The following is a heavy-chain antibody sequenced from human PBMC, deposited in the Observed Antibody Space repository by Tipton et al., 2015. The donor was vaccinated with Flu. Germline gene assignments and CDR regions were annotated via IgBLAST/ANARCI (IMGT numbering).Heavy chain of an antibody. Sequence: QSGPEVKKPGSSVKVSCKASGGTFSSYAISWVRQAPGQGLEWMGGIIPIFGTANYAQKFQGRVTITADKSTSTAYMELSSLRSEDTAVYYCARAATPVMTTVTTDYYYYMDVWGKGTTVTVSS. D-gene: IGHD4-11*01. CDR1: GGTFSSYA. J-gene: IGHJ6*03. V-gene: IGHV1-69*06. CDR2: IIPIFGTA. CDR3: ARAATPVMTTVTTDYYYYMDV.